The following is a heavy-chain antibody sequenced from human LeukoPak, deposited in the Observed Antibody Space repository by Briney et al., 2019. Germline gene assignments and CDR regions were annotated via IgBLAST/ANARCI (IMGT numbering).Heavy chain of an antibody. CDR3: AKDPYYDSSGYYLGVFDY. V-gene: IGHV3-23*01. CDR1: GFTFSSYA. CDR2: ISGSGGST. Sequence: GGSLRLSCAASGFTFSSYAMSWVRQAPGKGLEWVSAISGSGGSTYYADSVKGRFTISRDNFKNTLYLQMNSLRAEDTAVYYCAKDPYYDSSGYYLGVFDYWGQGTLVTVSS. D-gene: IGHD3-22*01. J-gene: IGHJ4*02.